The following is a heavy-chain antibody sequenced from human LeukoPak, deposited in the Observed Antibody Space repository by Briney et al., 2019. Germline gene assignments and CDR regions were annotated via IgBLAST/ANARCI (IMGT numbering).Heavy chain of an antibody. CDR2: IYYSGST. Sequence: SETLSLTCTVSGGSISSYYWSWIRQPPGKGLEWIGYIYYSGSTNYNPSLKSRVTISVDTSKNQFSLKLSSVTAADTAVYYWARVGDYVDYWGQGTLVTVSS. D-gene: IGHD3-10*02. V-gene: IGHV4-59*01. CDR1: GGSISSYY. J-gene: IGHJ4*02. CDR3: ARVGDYVDY.